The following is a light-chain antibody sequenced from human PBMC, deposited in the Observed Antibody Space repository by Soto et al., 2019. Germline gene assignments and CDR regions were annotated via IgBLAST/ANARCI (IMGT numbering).Light chain of an antibody. Sequence: DIRVTQSPSSVSASVGDRVTITCRASQDISSWLAWYQQKPGKAPKLLIYAASSLQSGVPSRFSGSGSGTDFSLTITSLQPEDFASYYCQQANSFPLTFGGGTKVEIK. J-gene: IGKJ4*01. CDR1: QDISSW. CDR3: QQANSFPLT. CDR2: AAS. V-gene: IGKV1-12*01.